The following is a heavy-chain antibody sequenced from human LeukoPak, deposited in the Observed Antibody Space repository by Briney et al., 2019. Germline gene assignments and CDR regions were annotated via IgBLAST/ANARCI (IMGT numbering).Heavy chain of an antibody. CDR2: ISSDSSYI. V-gene: IGHV3-21*01. CDR1: GFTFSTYS. D-gene: IGHD3/OR15-3a*01. J-gene: IGHJ6*02. Sequence: GGSLRLSCAASGFTFSTYSMNWVRQAPGKGLGWVSSISSDSSYIFYADSLKGRFTISRDNAKNSLYLQMISLRAEDTAVYYCARVAFGLYVMDVWGQGTTVTVSS. CDR3: ARVAFGLYVMDV.